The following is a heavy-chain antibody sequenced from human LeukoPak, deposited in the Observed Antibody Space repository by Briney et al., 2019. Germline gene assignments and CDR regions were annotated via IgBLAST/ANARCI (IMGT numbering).Heavy chain of an antibody. CDR1: GGSISSYY. V-gene: IGHV4-59*13. CDR2: IYYSGST. J-gene: IGHJ4*02. D-gene: IGHD6-13*01. CDR3: ASSSSGTGY. Sequence: SETLSLPCTVSGGSISSYYWSWLRQPPGKGLEWFGYIYYSGSTNYNPPLKSRVTISVDTSKNQFSLKLSSVTAADTAVYYCASSSSGTGYWGQGTLVSVSS.